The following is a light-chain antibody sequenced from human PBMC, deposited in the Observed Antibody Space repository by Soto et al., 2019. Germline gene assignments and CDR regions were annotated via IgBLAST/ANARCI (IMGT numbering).Light chain of an antibody. CDR3: QQYTSYSRT. V-gene: IGKV1-5*03. Sequence: DIQMFQSPSTLSASVGDRVSIACRATQSIDIWLAWYQQKPGKAPKVLIYKASILESGVPSRFSGSGSGTEFTLTTSSLQPEDFATYYCQQYTSYSRTFGQGTKVEIK. CDR2: KAS. CDR1: QSIDIW. J-gene: IGKJ1*01.